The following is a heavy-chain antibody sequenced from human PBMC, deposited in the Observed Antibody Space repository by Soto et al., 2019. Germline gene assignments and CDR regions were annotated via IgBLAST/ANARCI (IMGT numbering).Heavy chain of an antibody. CDR3: ARAKYSGSYKPLNGFDI. J-gene: IGHJ3*02. Sequence: GGSLRLSCAASGFTVSSNYMSWVRQAPGKGLEWVSVINSGGNTYYADSVRGRFTISRDTSKNTLYLQMDSLRAEDTAVFFCARAKYSGSYKPLNGFDICRQRTMFTVSS. CDR2: INSGGNT. V-gene: IGHV3-53*01. CDR1: GFTVSSNY. D-gene: IGHD1-26*01.